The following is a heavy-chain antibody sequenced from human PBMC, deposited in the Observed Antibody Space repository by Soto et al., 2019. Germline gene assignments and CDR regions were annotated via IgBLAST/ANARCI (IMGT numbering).Heavy chain of an antibody. CDR2: ISGSGGST. CDR3: AKAPYSSSRTFWFDP. Sequence: GGSLRLSCAASGFTFSSYAMSWVRQAPGKGLEWVSAISGSGGSTYYADSVKGRFTISRDNSKNTLYLQMNSLRAEDTAVYYCAKAPYSSSRTFWFDPWGQGTLVTVSS. V-gene: IGHV3-23*01. J-gene: IGHJ5*02. D-gene: IGHD6-13*01. CDR1: GFTFSSYA.